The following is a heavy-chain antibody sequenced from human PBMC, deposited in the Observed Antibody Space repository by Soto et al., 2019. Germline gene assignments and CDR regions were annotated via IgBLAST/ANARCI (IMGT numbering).Heavy chain of an antibody. CDR2: ISGSGGST. CDR1: GFNFRSHA. V-gene: IGHV3-23*01. Sequence: GVSHGLSCAASGFNFRSHAMSWVRPTPGRGLEWVSAISGSGGSTYYADSVKGRFTISRDNSKNTLYLQMNSLRAEDTAVYYFAKVPQQPHYYYYGMDVCGQGTMVSVSS. D-gene: IGHD1-1*01. CDR3: AKVPQQPHYYYYGMDV. J-gene: IGHJ6*01.